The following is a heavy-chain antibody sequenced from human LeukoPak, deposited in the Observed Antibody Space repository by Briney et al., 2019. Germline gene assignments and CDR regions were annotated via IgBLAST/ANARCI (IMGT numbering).Heavy chain of an antibody. D-gene: IGHD6-19*01. J-gene: IGHJ4*02. Sequence: PGGSLRLSCAASEFTFSSYNMNWVRQAPGKGLEWVSSISSSSDYIYYADSVKGRFTISRDNAKNSLHLQMNSLRAEDTAIYYCARDKFGGSMAGSNFDYWGQGTLVTVSS. CDR2: ISSSSDYI. V-gene: IGHV3-21*04. CDR1: EFTFSSYN. CDR3: ARDKFGGSMAGSNFDY.